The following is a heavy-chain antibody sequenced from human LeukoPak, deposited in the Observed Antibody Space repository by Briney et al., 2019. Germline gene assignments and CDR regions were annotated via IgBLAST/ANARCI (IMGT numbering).Heavy chain of an antibody. D-gene: IGHD3-10*01. CDR3: ARVRLVRGVIWIHWFDP. V-gene: IGHV4-59*08. Sequence: SETLSLTCTVSGDSIRSYDWSWIRQSPGKGLEWIGYISYSGSTNYNPSLKSRVTISVDTSKNQFSLKLSSVTAADTAVYYCARVRLVRGVIWIHWFDPWGQGTLVTVSS. J-gene: IGHJ5*02. CDR1: GDSIRSYD. CDR2: ISYSGST.